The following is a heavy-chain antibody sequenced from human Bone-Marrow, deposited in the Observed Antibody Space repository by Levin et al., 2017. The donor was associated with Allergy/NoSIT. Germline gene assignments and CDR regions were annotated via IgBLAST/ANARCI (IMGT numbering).Heavy chain of an antibody. J-gene: IGHJ6*03. CDR1: GGSFGGYF. CDR2: INHSGST. V-gene: IGHV4-34*01. D-gene: IGHD3-10*01. Sequence: SCAVSGGSFGGYFWTWIRQTPGKGLEWIGEINHSGSTTYNPSLKSRVTMSVDTSKNQFSLNLTSVPAAATAVYYCAREYYYGSASYVTKPYMDVWGKGTTVTVSS. CDR3: AREYYYGSASYVTKPYMDV.